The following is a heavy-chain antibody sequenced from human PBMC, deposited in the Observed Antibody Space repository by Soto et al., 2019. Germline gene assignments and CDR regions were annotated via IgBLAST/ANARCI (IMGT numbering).Heavy chain of an antibody. J-gene: IGHJ5*02. CDR2: MNTNTNTT. CDR1: GYTFTNND. V-gene: IGHV1-8*01. Sequence: VQLVQSGAEVKKPGASVKVSCKASGYTFTNNDINWVRQAPGQGLGWIGWMNTNTNTTDSAEVFEGRVSLTRDTSLSTAYVQLNRLKIDGPAVYYCAREVVETSSLWLDPWGQGTLVTVSS. CDR3: AREVVETSSLWLDP. D-gene: IGHD6-6*01.